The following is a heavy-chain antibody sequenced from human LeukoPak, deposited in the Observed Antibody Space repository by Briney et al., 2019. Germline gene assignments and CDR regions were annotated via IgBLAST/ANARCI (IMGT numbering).Heavy chain of an antibody. D-gene: IGHD3-22*01. V-gene: IGHV3-48*03. CDR2: ISSSGSTI. J-gene: IGHJ6*02. Sequence: GGSLRLSCAASGFTFSSYEMNWVRQAPGKGLEWVSYISSSGSTIYYADSVKGRFTISRDNAKNSLYLQMNSLRAEDTAVYYCARNNRGSSGYYYYNYYYGMDVWGQGTTVTVSS. CDR3: ARNNRGSSGYYYYNYYYGMDV. CDR1: GFTFSSYE.